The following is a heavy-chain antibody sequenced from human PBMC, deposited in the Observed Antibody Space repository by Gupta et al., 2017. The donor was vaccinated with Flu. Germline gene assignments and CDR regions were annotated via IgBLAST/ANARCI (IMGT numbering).Heavy chain of an antibody. Sequence: WVRQAPGQGLEWVGGIIPIYGSANYAQKFQGRVTINADKYTSVAYMELNSLRSEDTAVYYCVRSGGHSSSWYDLGWYFDLWGRGTLVTVSS. CDR2: IIPIYGSA. J-gene: IGHJ2*01. D-gene: IGHD6-13*01. V-gene: IGHV1-69*06. CDR3: VRSGGHSSSWYDLGWYFDL.